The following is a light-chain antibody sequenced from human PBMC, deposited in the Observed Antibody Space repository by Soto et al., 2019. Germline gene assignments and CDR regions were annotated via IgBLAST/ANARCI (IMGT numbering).Light chain of an antibody. CDR1: QSVSNNY. CDR3: QQYGSSGT. J-gene: IGKJ1*01. CDR2: GAS. Sequence: EIVLTQSPGTLSLSPGERASLSCRASQSVSNNYLAWYQQRPGQAPRLRIYGASNRATCIPDRFSGSGPGTDFTLTISRLEPEDFAVYYCQQYGSSGTFGQGTKVDIK. V-gene: IGKV3-20*01.